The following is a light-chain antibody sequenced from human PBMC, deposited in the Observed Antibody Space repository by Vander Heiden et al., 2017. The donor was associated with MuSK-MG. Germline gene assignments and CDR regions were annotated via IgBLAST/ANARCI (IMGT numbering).Light chain of an antibody. CDR2: AAS. CDR1: QSISSY. Sequence: IRMTQSPSSLSASVGDRVTITCRASQSISSYFNWYQQKPGKAPKLLIYAASSLQSGVPARFSGSGSGTDFTLTISSLQPEDFATYYCQQSDSTPFTFGRGTKVDIK. J-gene: IGKJ3*01. V-gene: IGKV1-39*01. CDR3: QQSDSTPFT.